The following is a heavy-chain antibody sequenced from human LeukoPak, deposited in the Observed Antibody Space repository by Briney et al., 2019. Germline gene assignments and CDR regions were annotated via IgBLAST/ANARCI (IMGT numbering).Heavy chain of an antibody. CDR2: INSDGSST. V-gene: IGHV3-74*01. CDR3: ASGREGSGYYHFDY. J-gene: IGHJ4*02. D-gene: IGHD3-22*01. CDR1: GFTFSSYW. Sequence: PGGSLRLSCAASGFTFSSYWMHWVRHAPGKGLVWVSRINSDGSSTSYADSVKGRFTISRDNAKNTLYLQMNSLRAEDTAVYYCASGREGSGYYHFDYWGQGTLVTVSS.